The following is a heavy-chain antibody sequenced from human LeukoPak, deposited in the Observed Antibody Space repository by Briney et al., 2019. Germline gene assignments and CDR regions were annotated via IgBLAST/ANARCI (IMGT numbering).Heavy chain of an antibody. D-gene: IGHD3-22*01. CDR3: VRDMGYYDKV. Sequence: PGGSLRLSCATSGFTFSTSWMHWVRQAPGKGLVWVSRINTDGNTRDYADSVKGRFTISRDNAKNTLYLQMNSLRAEDTAVYYCVRDMGYYDKVWGQRTLVTVSS. CDR2: INTDGNTR. CDR1: GFTFSTSW. J-gene: IGHJ4*02. V-gene: IGHV3-74*01.